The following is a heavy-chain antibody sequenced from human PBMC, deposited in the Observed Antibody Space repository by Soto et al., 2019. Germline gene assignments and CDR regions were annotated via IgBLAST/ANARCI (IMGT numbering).Heavy chain of an antibody. CDR2: TYYRSKWYN. Sequence: SQTLSLTCAISVDSVSSNSAAWNWIRQSPSRGLEWLGRTYYRSKWYNDYAVSVKSRITINPDTSKNQFSLQLNSVTPEDTAVYYCARDGYSSGWYGISSQIWGQGTLVTVSS. CDR3: ARDGYSSGWYGISSQI. J-gene: IGHJ4*02. CDR1: VDSVSSNSAA. V-gene: IGHV6-1*01. D-gene: IGHD6-19*01.